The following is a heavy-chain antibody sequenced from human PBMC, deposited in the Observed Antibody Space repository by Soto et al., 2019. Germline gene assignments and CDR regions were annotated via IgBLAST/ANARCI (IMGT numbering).Heavy chain of an antibody. CDR3: ARDPPSSNYASHGYSPDYYQH. Sequence: GGSLRLSCAASGFTFSSYSMNWVRQAPGKGLEWVSYISSSSSTIYYADSVKGRFTISRDNAKNSLYLQMNSLRDEDTAVYYSARDPPSSNYASHGYSPDYYQHWDQGSLVTVSS. D-gene: IGHD3-22*01. CDR1: GFTFSSYS. V-gene: IGHV3-48*02. CDR2: ISSSSSTI. J-gene: IGHJ1*01.